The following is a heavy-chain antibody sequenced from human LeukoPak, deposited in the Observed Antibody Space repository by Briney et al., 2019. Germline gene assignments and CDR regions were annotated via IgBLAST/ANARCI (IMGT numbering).Heavy chain of an antibody. CDR3: ARELNCSGGSCYSRWFDP. Sequence: PSETLSLTCTVSGGSISSYYWSWIRQPPGMGLEWIGYTYYSGSTNYNRSLKSRVTISVDTSKNQFSLKLSSVTAADTAVYYCARELNCSGGSCYSRWFDPWGQGTLVTVSS. D-gene: IGHD2-15*01. J-gene: IGHJ5*02. CDR2: TYYSGST. CDR1: GGSISSYY. V-gene: IGHV4-59*01.